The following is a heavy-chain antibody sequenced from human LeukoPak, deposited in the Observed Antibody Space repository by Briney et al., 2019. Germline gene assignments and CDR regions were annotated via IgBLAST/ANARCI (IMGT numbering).Heavy chain of an antibody. V-gene: IGHV4-59*01. CDR1: GGSISSYS. D-gene: IGHD2-21*02. Sequence: PSETLSLTCSVSGGSISSYSWSWIRQPPGKGLEWIGYIYFSGSTNYNPSLKSRVTISVDTSKNKFSLKLRSVTAADTAVYYCARVCGGDCYPLGFDPWGQGTLVTISS. CDR2: IYFSGST. CDR3: ARVCGGDCYPLGFDP. J-gene: IGHJ5*02.